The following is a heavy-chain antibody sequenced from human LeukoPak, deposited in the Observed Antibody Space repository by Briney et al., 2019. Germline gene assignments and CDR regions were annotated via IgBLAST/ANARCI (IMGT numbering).Heavy chain of an antibody. V-gene: IGHV4-31*11. D-gene: IGHD1-1*01. Sequence: PSETLSLTCAVYGGSFSGYYWSWIRQHPGKGLEWIGYIYYSGSTYYNPSLKSRVTISVDTSKNQFSLKLSSVTAADTSVYYCARAPFRLQHFHYGRQGPLLTVSS. J-gene: IGHJ4*02. CDR1: GGSFSGYY. CDR2: IYYSGST. CDR3: ARAPFRLQHFHY.